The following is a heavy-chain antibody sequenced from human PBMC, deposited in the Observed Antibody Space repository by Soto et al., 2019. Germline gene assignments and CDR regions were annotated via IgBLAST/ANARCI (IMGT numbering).Heavy chain of an antibody. CDR2: IWYDGSKT. J-gene: IGHJ4*02. Sequence: QVQLVEAGGGVVQFGRSLRLSCAVSGFSLSRYGMHWVRQAPGKGLEWVAVIWYDGSKTYYADPVKGRFSISRDISKNTLYLQMESVRGGDTGVYYCARDTGVVDVTLDYWGQGVLVPLSS. D-gene: IGHD3-10*01. CDR1: GFSLSRYG. V-gene: IGHV3-33*01. CDR3: ARDTGVVDVTLDY.